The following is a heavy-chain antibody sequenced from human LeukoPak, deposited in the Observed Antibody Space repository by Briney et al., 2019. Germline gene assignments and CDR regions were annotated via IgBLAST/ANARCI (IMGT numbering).Heavy chain of an antibody. CDR3: AKDRSRYCSSTSCYN. CDR2: ISGSGGST. V-gene: IGHV3-23*01. J-gene: IGHJ4*02. D-gene: IGHD2-2*02. CDR1: GFTFSSYA. Sequence: PGGSLRLSCAASGFTFSSYAMGWVRQAPGKGLEWVSAISGSGGSTYYADSVKGRFTISRDNSKNTLYLQMNSLRAEDTAVYYCAKDRSRYCSSTSCYNWGQGTLVTVSS.